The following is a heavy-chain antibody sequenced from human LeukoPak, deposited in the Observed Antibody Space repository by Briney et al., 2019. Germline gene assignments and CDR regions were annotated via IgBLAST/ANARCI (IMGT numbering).Heavy chain of an antibody. CDR1: GGTFSSYA. V-gene: IGHV1-69*04. CDR2: IIPILGIA. J-gene: IGHJ3*02. Sequence: ASVKVSCKASGGTFSSYAISWVRQAPGQGLEWMGRIIPILGIANYAQKFQGRVTITADKSTSTAYMELSSLRSEDTAVYYCAREDSSISARAGAFDIWGQGTMVTVSS. D-gene: IGHD5-18*01. CDR3: AREDSSISARAGAFDI.